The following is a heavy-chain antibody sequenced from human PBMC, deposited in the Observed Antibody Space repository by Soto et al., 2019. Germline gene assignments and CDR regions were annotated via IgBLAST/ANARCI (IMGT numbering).Heavy chain of an antibody. Sequence: QVTLKESGPVLVKPTETLTLTCTVSGFSLSNARMGVSWIRKPPGKALEWLAHIFSNGEKSYSTSLKSRLTISKDTSKSQVGLTMTNMDPVDTATYYCARSLSTISRYYGMDVWGQGTTVTVSS. J-gene: IGHJ6*02. CDR3: ARSLSTISRYYGMDV. V-gene: IGHV2-26*01. D-gene: IGHD2-2*01. CDR1: GFSLSNARMG. CDR2: IFSNGEK.